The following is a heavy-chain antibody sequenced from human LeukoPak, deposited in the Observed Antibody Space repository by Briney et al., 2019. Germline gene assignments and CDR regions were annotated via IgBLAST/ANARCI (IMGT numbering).Heavy chain of an antibody. CDR2: ISSSSSTI. Sequence: GGSLRLSCAASGFIFGGYSMNWVRQAPGKGLEWVSYISSSSSTIYYADSVKGRFTISRDNAKNSLYLQMNSLRDEDTAVYYCARDGPLDPVVVTAMSFDYWGQGTLVTVSS. V-gene: IGHV3-48*02. D-gene: IGHD2-21*02. CDR3: ARDGPLDPVVVTAMSFDY. CDR1: GFIFGGYS. J-gene: IGHJ4*02.